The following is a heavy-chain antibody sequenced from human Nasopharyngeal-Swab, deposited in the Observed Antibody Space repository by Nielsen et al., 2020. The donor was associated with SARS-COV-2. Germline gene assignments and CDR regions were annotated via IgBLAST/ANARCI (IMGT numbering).Heavy chain of an antibody. CDR2: IYPGDSGT. J-gene: IGHJ5*02. D-gene: IGHD3-3*01. CDR3: ARGVGMGDKNWFDP. Sequence: GESLKISCKGSGYSFTSYWIGWVRQMPGKGLELMGIIYPGDSGTRYSPSFQGQVTISADTSLSTAYLQWSSLKASDTAVYYCARGVGMGDKNWFDPWGQGTLVTVSS. CDR1: GYSFTSYW. V-gene: IGHV5-51*01.